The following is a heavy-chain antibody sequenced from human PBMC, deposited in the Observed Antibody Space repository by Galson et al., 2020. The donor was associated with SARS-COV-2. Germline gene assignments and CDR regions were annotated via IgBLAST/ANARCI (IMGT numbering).Heavy chain of an antibody. D-gene: IGHD3-10*01. CDR3: ARHRSFGELVSVPYFDY. V-gene: IGHV5-51*01. CDR2: IYPGDSDT. CDR1: GYSFTSYW. Sequence: GESLKISCKGSGYSFTSYWIGWVRQMPGKGLEWMGIIYPGDSDTRYSPSFQGQVTISADKSISTAYLQWSSLKASDTAMYYCARHRSFGELVSVPYFDYWGQGTLVTVAS. J-gene: IGHJ4*02.